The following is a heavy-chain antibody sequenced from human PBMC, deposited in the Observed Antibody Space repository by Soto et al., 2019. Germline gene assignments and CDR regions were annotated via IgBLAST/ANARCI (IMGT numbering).Heavy chain of an antibody. Sequence: SETLSLTCTFSGGSIYDYYWSCIRQSPMMGLEWIAYVFSTGSTHYNPSLKGRATISVDTSKNQFYLRLTSMTAADAAVYYCVRHHPRTSTSPNFDTWGQRALVTVAS. CDR2: VFSTGST. J-gene: IGHJ4*02. CDR3: VRHHPRTSTSPNFDT. CDR1: GGSIYDYY. V-gene: IGHV4-59*08. D-gene: IGHD2-2*01.